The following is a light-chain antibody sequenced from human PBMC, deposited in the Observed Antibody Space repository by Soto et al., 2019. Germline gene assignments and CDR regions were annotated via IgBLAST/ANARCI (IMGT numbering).Light chain of an antibody. CDR1: SSDIGGYNY. V-gene: IGLV2-14*01. J-gene: IGLJ2*01. Sequence: QSVLTQPPSVSGAPGQRVTISCTGTSSDIGGYNYVSWYQQYPGKAPKLMIFGVSDRPSGVSNRFSGSKSGTTASLTISGLQAEDEADYYCSSYKTSSTVVVFGGGTKLTVL. CDR2: GVS. CDR3: SSYKTSSTVVV.